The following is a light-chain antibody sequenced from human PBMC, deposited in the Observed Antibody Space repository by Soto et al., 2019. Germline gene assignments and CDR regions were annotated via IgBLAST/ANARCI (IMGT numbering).Light chain of an antibody. V-gene: IGKV2-30*02. J-gene: IGKJ5*01. Sequence: PLSLPATLGQPASISCRSNQSLVHSDGIAYFSWFQQRPGRSPRRLIYKVSNRDSGVPARFSGSGSGTDFALKISRVEAEDVGVYCCMQGTLWPIPFGQGTRLEIK. CDR1: QSLVHSDGIAY. CDR3: MQGTLWPIP. CDR2: KVS.